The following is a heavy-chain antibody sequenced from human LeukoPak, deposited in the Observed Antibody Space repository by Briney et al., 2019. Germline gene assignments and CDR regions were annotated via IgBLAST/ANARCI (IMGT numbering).Heavy chain of an antibody. CDR1: VYTLTGYY. V-gene: IGHV1-2*02. CDR3: ARGRCSSRSCYLFDY. J-gene: IGHJ4*02. Sequence: GASLKVSCKAVVYTLTGYYMRWVRQAPGQGLEWMGWINPNSGGTSYAQKLQGRVTMTRDTSISTAYMELSRLRSDDTAVYYCARGRCSSRSCYLFDYWGQGTLVTVSS. CDR2: INPNSGGT. D-gene: IGHD2-2*01.